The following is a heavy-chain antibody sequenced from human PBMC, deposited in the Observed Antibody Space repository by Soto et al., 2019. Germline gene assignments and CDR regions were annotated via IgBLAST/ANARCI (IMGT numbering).Heavy chain of an antibody. V-gene: IGHV5-10-1*01. J-gene: IGHJ6*02. CDR1: RYSFTSYW. D-gene: IGHD3-22*01. Sequence: PGESLKISCKGSRYSFTSYWISWVRQMPGKGLEWMGRIDPSDSYTNYSPSFQGHVTISADKSISTAYLQWSSLKASDTGMYYCARHQDSNGYPHSSYALDVWGQGTTVTVSS. CDR2: IDPSDSYT. CDR3: ARHQDSNGYPHSSYALDV.